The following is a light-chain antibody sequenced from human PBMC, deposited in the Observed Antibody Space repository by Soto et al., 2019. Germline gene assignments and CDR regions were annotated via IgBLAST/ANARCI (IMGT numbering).Light chain of an antibody. J-gene: IGKJ1*01. CDR2: GAS. CDR1: QSVSSSY. Sequence: ESVLTQSPGTLSLSPGERATLSCRASQSVSSSYFAWYQQKPRQAPRLLIYGASSRATGIPDRFSGSGAGTDFTLTSSRLAPEDFAVYYCQQDGSSRTFGQGTKVEIK. CDR3: QQDGSSRT. V-gene: IGKV3-20*01.